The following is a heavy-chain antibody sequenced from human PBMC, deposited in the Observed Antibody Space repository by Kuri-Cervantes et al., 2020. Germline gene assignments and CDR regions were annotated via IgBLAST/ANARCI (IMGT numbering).Heavy chain of an antibody. J-gene: IGHJ4*02. D-gene: IGHD7-27*01. CDR1: GFTFSSYG. Sequence: GESLKISCAASGFTFSSYGMHWVRQAPGKGLEWVAVIWYDGSNKYYADSVKGRFTISRDNAKNSLYLQMNSLRDEDTAVYYCARDGDHWDQGTLVTVSS. CDR2: IWYDGSNK. CDR3: ARDGDH. V-gene: IGHV3-33*01.